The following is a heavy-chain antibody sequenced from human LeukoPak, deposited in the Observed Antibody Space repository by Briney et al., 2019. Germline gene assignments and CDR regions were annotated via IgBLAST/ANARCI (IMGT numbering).Heavy chain of an antibody. J-gene: IGHJ4*02. CDR1: GFTFSSYW. CDR2: INRDGSGT. V-gene: IGHV3-74*01. CDR3: ARHADS. Sequence: SAESLRLSCAASGFTFSSYWMHWVRQPSGKGLVWVSRINRDGSGTSYVDSVKGRFTISRDNAKNRVCLRINSLRGEDTAVYYCARHADSWGEGTLVTVSS.